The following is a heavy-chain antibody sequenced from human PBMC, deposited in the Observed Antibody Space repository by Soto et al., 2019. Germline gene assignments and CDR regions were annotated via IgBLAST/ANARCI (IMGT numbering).Heavy chain of an antibody. Sequence: SETLSLTCTVSGGSISSYYWSWIRQPPGEGLEWIGYIYDSGSTSYNPSLKSRVTISVDTSKNQFSLKLSSVTAADTAVYYCARDNGYSYGYTLDHWGQGTLVTVSS. CDR3: ARDNGYSYGYTLDH. V-gene: IGHV4-59*01. CDR2: IYDSGST. J-gene: IGHJ4*02. D-gene: IGHD5-18*01. CDR1: GGSISSYY.